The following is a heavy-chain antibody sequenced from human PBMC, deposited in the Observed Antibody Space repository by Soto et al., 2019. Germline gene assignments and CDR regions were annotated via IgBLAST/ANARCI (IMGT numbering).Heavy chain of an antibody. Sequence: QVQLQQWGAGLLKPSETLSLTCAVYGGSFSGYYWSWIRQPPGKGLEWIGEINHSRSTNYNPSLKSRVTISVDTSKTQFSLKLSSVTAADTAVYYCAREYGDYGVIDYWGQGTLVTVSS. CDR3: AREYGDYGVIDY. V-gene: IGHV4-34*01. D-gene: IGHD4-17*01. CDR1: GGSFSGYY. J-gene: IGHJ4*02. CDR2: INHSRST.